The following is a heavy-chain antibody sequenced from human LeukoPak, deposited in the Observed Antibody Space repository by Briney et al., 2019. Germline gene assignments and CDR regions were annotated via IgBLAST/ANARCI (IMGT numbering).Heavy chain of an antibody. D-gene: IGHD3-16*01. CDR2: IYYSGST. CDR3: AREGGYAFDI. Sequence: SETLSLTCTVSGGSISSSSFYWGWIRQPPGRGLEWIGTIYYSGSTYYNPSLKSRVTISVDTSKNQFSLKLSSVTAADTAVYYCAREGGYAFDIWGQGTMVTVSS. CDR1: GGSISSSSFY. V-gene: IGHV4-39*07. J-gene: IGHJ3*02.